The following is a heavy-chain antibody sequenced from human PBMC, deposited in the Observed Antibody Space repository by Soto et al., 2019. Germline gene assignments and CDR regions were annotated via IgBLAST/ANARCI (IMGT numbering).Heavy chain of an antibody. V-gene: IGHV4-31*03. CDR2: IYYSGST. J-gene: IGHJ4*02. Sequence: SETLSLTCTVAGGSIGSGGYYCSWIRQHPGKGLEWIGYIYYSGSTYYNPSLKSRVTISVDTSKNQFSLKLSSVTTADTAVYYCARARDYSIFAYWGKGTLVTVSS. CDR1: GGSIGSGGYY. CDR3: ARARDYSIFAY. D-gene: IGHD4-4*01.